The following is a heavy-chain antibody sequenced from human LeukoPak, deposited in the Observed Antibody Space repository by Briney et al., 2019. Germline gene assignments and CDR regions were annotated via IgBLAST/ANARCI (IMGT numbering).Heavy chain of an antibody. CDR3: RRGLKYYDFWSGNSAVDN. J-gene: IGHJ4*02. CDR1: GGSISSYY. CDR2: IYYSGTT. V-gene: IGHV4-59*01. D-gene: IGHD3-3*01. Sequence: SETLSLTCTVSGGSISSYYWTWIRQSPGKGLEWIGYIYYSGTTDYNPSLTSRVIISVDTSRNQVSLKLSSVTAADTAVYYCRRGLKYYDFWSGNSAVDNWGQGTLVTVSS.